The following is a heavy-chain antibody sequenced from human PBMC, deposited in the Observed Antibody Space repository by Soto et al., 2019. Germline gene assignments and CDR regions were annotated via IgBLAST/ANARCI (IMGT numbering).Heavy chain of an antibody. Sequence: EVQLVESGGGLVQPRGSLRLSCAASGFSFSSYEMNWVRQAPGKGLEWISNISSGGGTIYYADSVKGRFTISRDNAKNSLYLQMDSLRAEDTAVYYCARDTYYYDSRGYYSGYFEYWGQGTLVTVSS. D-gene: IGHD3-22*01. CDR1: GFSFSSYE. CDR2: ISSGGGTI. CDR3: ARDTYYYDSRGYYSGYFEY. J-gene: IGHJ4*02. V-gene: IGHV3-48*03.